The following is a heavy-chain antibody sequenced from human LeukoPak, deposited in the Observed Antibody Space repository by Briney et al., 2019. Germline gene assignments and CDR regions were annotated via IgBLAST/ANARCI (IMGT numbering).Heavy chain of an antibody. CDR2: IKQDGSDK. Sequence: GGSLRLSCAASGFTFSTYWMSWVRQAPGKGLEGVANIKQDGSDKFYVDSVKGRFTISRDNAKNSMYLQMNSLRAEDTAVYYCARVLPVARRDYWGQGTLVTVSS. CDR1: GFTFSTYW. CDR3: ARVLPVARRDY. V-gene: IGHV3-7*01. J-gene: IGHJ4*02. D-gene: IGHD2-2*01.